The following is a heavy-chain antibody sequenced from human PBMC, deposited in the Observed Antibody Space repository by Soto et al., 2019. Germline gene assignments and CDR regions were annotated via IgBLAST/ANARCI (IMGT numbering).Heavy chain of an antibody. CDR1: GGTFSSYA. V-gene: IGHV1-69*06. J-gene: IGHJ6*02. CDR3: ARYGSGSYYKPTYYYYGMDV. CDR2: IIPIFGTA. D-gene: IGHD3-10*01. Sequence: GASVKVSCKASGGTFSSYAISWVRQAPGQGLEWMGGIIPIFGTANYAQKFQGRVTITADKSTSTAYMELSSLRSEDTAVYYCARYGSGSYYKPTYYYYGMDVWGQGTTVTVSS.